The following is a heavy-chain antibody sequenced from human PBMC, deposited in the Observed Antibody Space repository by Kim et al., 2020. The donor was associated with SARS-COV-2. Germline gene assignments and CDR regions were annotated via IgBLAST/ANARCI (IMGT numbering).Heavy chain of an antibody. CDR2: INPSGGSA. CDR3: ARGTWGGGGWGYGSGQYNRFDP. D-gene: IGHD3-10*01. V-gene: IGHV1-46*03. Sequence: ASVKVSCKASGYTFTSSHIQWVRQAPGQGLEWVGIINPSGGSATYAQKLQGRVTMTRDTSAGTVYMELSSLRSEDTALYYCARGTWGGGGWGYGSGQYNRFDPWGQGTLFPV. CDR1: GYTFTSSH. J-gene: IGHJ5*02.